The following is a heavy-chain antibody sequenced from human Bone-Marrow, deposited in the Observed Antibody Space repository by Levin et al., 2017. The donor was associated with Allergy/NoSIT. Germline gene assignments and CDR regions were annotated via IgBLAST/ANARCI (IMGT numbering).Heavy chain of an antibody. V-gene: IGHV3-30*04. Sequence: GGSLRLSCAASGFTFGRYAMYWVRQAPGKGLEWVAVISFDGDHKYYADSVKGRFTISRDNLKNTVYLQMSSLGPEDTAMYYCARDSSSGHESDAFDIWGQGTMVTVSS. CDR1: GFTFGRYA. J-gene: IGHJ3*02. D-gene: IGHD6-19*01. CDR2: ISFDGDHK. CDR3: ARDSSSGHESDAFDI.